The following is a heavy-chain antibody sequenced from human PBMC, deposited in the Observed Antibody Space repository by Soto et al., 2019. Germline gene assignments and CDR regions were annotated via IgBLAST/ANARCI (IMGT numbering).Heavy chain of an antibody. CDR3: ARDSNYYDSSGPGDY. D-gene: IGHD3-22*01. CDR1: GFTFDDYG. V-gene: IGHV3-20*04. CDR2: VNWNGGST. Sequence: GGSLRLSCAASGFTFDDYGMSWARQAPGKGLEWVSGVNWNGGSTGYADSVKGRFTISRDNAKNSLYLQMNSLRAEDTAVYYCARDSNYYDSSGPGDYWGQGTLVTVSS. J-gene: IGHJ4*02.